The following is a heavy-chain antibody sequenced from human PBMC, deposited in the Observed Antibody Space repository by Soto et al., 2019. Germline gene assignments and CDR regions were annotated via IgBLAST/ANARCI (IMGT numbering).Heavy chain of an antibody. J-gene: IGHJ4*02. Sequence: SVKVSCKASGGTFSSYAISWVRQAPGQGLEWMGGIIPIFGTANYAQKFQGRVTITADKSTSTAYMELSSLRSEDTAVYYCASPRNYYGSSGPQYYFDYWGQGTLVTVSS. CDR1: GGTFSSYA. V-gene: IGHV1-69*06. CDR3: ASPRNYYGSSGPQYYFDY. D-gene: IGHD3-22*01. CDR2: IIPIFGTA.